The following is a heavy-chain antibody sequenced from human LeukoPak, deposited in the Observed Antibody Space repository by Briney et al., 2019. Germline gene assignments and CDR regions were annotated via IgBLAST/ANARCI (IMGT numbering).Heavy chain of an antibody. CDR2: ISAYNGNT. D-gene: IGHD3-22*01. V-gene: IGHV1-18*01. J-gene: IGHJ4*02. Sequence: ASVKVSCKASGYTFTSYGISWVRQAPGQGLEWMGWISAYNGNTNYAQKLQGRVTMTTDTSTSTAYMELRSLRSDDTAVYCCARHYYDSGGYFTTDFDYWGQGTLVTVSS. CDR1: GYTFTSYG. CDR3: ARHYYDSGGYFTTDFDY.